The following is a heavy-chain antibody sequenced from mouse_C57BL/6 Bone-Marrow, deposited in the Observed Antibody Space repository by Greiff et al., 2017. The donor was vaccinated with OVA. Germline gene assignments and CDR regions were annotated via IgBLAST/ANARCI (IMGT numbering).Heavy chain of an antibody. CDR2: IWRGGST. D-gene: IGHD2-5*01. CDR3: AKGPLYSNTCWFAY. Sequence: VKLMESGPGLVQPSQSLSITCTVSGFSLTSYGVHWVRQSPGKGLEWLGVIWRGGSTDYNAAFMSRLSITKDNSKSQVFFKMNSLQADDTAIYYCAKGPLYSNTCWFAYWGQGTLVTVSA. J-gene: IGHJ3*01. V-gene: IGHV2-5*01. CDR1: GFSLTSYG.